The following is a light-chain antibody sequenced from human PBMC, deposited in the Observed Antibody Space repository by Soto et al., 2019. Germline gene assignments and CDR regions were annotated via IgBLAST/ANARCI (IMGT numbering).Light chain of an antibody. J-gene: IGKJ1*01. V-gene: IGKV1-5*03. CDR3: QQYNSYSRT. CDR1: ESISNF. CDR2: KAS. Sequence: DIQMTQSPSTLSASEGDSVTITCRASESISNFLAWYQQKPGKAPNLLIYKASSLDSGVPSRFSGSGSGTEFTLTISSLQPDDFATYYCQQYNSYSRTFGQGTKVDSK.